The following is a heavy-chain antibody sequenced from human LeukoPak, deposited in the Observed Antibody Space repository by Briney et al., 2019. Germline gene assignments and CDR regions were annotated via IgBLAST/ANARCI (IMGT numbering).Heavy chain of an antibody. J-gene: IGHJ4*02. CDR2: IWYDGSNK. CDR1: GFTFRNYV. Sequence: GGSLRLSCAASGFTFRNYVIHWVRQAPGKGLEWVTFIWYDGSNKYYADSVKGRFTISRDNSRNTLFLQMNSLRAEDTAVYYCATDRATQYFDYWGQGTLVSVSS. D-gene: IGHD2-15*01. CDR3: ATDRATQYFDY. V-gene: IGHV3-33*08.